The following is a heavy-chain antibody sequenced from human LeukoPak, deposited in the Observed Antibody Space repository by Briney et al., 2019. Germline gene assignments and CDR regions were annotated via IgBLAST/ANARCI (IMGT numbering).Heavy chain of an antibody. CDR2: IYYSGST. Sequence: LSETLSLTCTVSGGSISSSSYYWGWIRQPPGKGLEWIGSIYYSGSTYYNPSLKSRVTISVDTSKNQFSLKLSSVTAADTAVYYCARHGPMTTYYYYYYYMDVWGKGTTVTVSS. V-gene: IGHV4-39*01. J-gene: IGHJ6*03. CDR1: GGSISSSSYY. D-gene: IGHD4-11*01. CDR3: ARHGPMTTYYYYYYYMDV.